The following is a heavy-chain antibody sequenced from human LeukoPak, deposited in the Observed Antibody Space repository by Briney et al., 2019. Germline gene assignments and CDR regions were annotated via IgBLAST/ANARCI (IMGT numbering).Heavy chain of an antibody. J-gene: IGHJ4*02. D-gene: IGHD1-26*01. CDR3: ARDSQWELLPHFDY. CDR2: IIPIFGTA. CDR1: GGTFSSYA. Sequence: SVKVSCKASGGTFSSYAISWVRQAPGQGLEWMGRIIPIFGTANYAQKFQGRVTITTDESTSTAYTELSSLRSEDTAVYYCARDSQWELLPHFDYWGQGTLVTVSS. V-gene: IGHV1-69*05.